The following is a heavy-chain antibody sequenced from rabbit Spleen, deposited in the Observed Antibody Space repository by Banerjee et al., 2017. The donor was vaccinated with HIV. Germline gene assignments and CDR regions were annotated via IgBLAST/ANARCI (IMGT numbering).Heavy chain of an antibody. CDR3: ARDAASSFSSYGMDL. V-gene: IGHV1S40*01. Sequence: QQLVESGGDLVKPGASLTLTCKASGFDFSRGYDMCWVRQAPGKGLEWIACTTTSSGTTYYASWAKGRFTISKTSSTTVTLQMTSLTAADTATYFCARDAASSFSSYGMDLWGQGTLVT. D-gene: IGHD8-1*01. CDR2: TTTSSGTT. CDR1: GFDFSRGYD. J-gene: IGHJ6*01.